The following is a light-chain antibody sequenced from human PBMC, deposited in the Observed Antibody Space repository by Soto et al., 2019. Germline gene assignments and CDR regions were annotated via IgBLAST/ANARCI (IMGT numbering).Light chain of an antibody. CDR1: SSDIGGSNS. CDR2: EVT. CDR3: SSYTSSSLV. V-gene: IGLV2-14*01. J-gene: IGLJ3*02. Sequence: QSVLTQPASVSGSPGQSITISCTGTSSDIGGSNSVSWYQQHPGKAPKLLLYEVTNRASGVSNRFSGSKSANTASLTISGLQADDEADYYCSSYTSSSLVFGGGTQLTVL.